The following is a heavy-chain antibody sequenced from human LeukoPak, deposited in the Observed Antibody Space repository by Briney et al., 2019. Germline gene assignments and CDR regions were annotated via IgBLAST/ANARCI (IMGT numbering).Heavy chain of an antibody. CDR3: AREFGSSENWFDP. CDR1: GGTFSSYA. V-gene: IGHV1-69*04. Sequence: SVKVSCKASGGTFSSYAVSWVRQAPGQGLEWMGRIIPILGIANYAQKFQGRVTITADKSTSTAYMELSSLRSEDTAVYYCAREFGSSENWFDPWGQGTLVTVSS. D-gene: IGHD6-13*01. CDR2: IIPILGIA. J-gene: IGHJ5*02.